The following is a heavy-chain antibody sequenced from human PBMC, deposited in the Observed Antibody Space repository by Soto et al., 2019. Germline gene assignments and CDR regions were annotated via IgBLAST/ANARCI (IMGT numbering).Heavy chain of an antibody. CDR2: ISSSSTYI. CDR3: AREGGYCSGGSCSYMHV. CDR1: GFTFISYT. V-gene: IGHV3-21*01. Sequence: PGGSLRLSCAASGFTFISYTMSWVRQAPGKGLEWVSSISSSSTYIYYADSVKGRFTISRDNAKNSLSLQMNSLRAEDTAVYYCAREGGYCSGGSCSYMHVWGKGTTVTVSS. J-gene: IGHJ6*03. D-gene: IGHD2-15*01.